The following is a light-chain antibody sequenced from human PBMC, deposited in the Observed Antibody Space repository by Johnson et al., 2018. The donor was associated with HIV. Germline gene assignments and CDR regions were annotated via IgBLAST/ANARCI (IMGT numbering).Light chain of an antibody. CDR2: ENN. V-gene: IGLV1-51*02. CDR1: SSNIGSNS. Sequence: QSVLTQPPSVSAAPGQKVTISCSGRSSNIGSNSVSWYQQLPGTAPKLLIYENNKRPSGIPDRFSGSKSGTSATLGITGLPTGDEADYYCGTWDSSLGVFGTGTKVTVL. CDR3: GTWDSSLGV. J-gene: IGLJ1*01.